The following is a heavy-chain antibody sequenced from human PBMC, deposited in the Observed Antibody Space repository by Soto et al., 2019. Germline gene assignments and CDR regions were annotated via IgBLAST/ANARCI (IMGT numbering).Heavy chain of an antibody. CDR2: IWYDGSNK. V-gene: IGHV3-33*01. CDR1: GFTFSSYG. CDR3: ARDLGGYPIYYYYGMDV. D-gene: IGHD2-15*01. Sequence: GGSLRLSCAASGFTFSSYGMHWVRQAPGKGLEWVAVIWYDGSNKYYADSVKGRFTISRDNSKNTLYLQMNSLRAEDTAVYYCARDLGGYPIYYYYGMDVWGQGTTVTVSS. J-gene: IGHJ6*02.